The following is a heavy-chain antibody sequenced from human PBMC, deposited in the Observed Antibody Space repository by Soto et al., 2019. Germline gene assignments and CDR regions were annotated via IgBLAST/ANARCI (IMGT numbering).Heavy chain of an antibody. CDR2: INQDGSPT. D-gene: IGHD1-26*01. J-gene: IGHJ6*02. V-gene: IGHV3-7*03. Sequence: PGGSLRLSCGASGFAFRSHWMSWVRQAPGKGLEWVANINQDGSPTYYADSVKGRFTISRDNSKNTLYLQMNSLRAEDTAVYYCASGRGRYFYYGMDVWGQGTTVTVSS. CDR1: GFAFRSHW. CDR3: ASGRGRYFYYGMDV.